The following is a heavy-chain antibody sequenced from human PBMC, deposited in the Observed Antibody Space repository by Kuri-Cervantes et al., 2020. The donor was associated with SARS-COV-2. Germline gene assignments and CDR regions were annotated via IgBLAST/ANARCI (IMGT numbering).Heavy chain of an antibody. CDR1: GGALNTYNW. CDR2: IFHDGST. D-gene: IGHD2-2*02. CDR3: ARESTYTFDI. Sequence: GSLRLSCVVSGGALNTYNWWTWVRQPPGKGLQWIGEIFHDGSTKFNPSLSLRGRVTMSLDKSKNQLSLNLTSVTAADTAEYYCARESTYTFDIWDQGTLVTVSS. V-gene: IGHV4-4*02. J-gene: IGHJ3*02.